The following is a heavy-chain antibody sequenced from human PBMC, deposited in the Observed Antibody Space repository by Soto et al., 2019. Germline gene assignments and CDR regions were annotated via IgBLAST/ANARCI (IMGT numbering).Heavy chain of an antibody. J-gene: IGHJ4*02. CDR2: FDPEDGET. D-gene: IGHD3-3*01. V-gene: IGHV1-24*01. CDR1: GYTLTELS. Sequence: ASVKVSCKVSGYTLTELSMHWVRQAPGKGLEWMGGFDPEDGETIYAQKFQGRVTMTEDTSTDTAYMELSSLRSEDTAVYYCATVDFTIFGVAYDYWGQGPLVTVSS. CDR3: ATVDFTIFGVAYDY.